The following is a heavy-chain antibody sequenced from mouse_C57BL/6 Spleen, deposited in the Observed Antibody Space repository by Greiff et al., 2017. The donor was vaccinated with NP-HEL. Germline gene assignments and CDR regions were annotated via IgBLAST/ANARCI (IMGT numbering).Heavy chain of an antibody. V-gene: IGHV5-4*01. Sequence: EVKLEESGGGLVKPGGSLKLSCAASGFTFSSYAMSWVRQTPEKRLEWVATISDGGSYTYYPDNVKGRFTISRNNAKNNLYLQMSHLKSEDTAMYYCARDDGSSSPMDYWGQGTSVTVAA. CDR2: ISDGGSYT. J-gene: IGHJ4*01. D-gene: IGHD1-1*01. CDR1: GFTFSSYA. CDR3: ARDDGSSSPMDY.